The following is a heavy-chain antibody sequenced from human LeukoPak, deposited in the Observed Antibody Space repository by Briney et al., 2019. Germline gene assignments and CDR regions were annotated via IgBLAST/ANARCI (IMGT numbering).Heavy chain of an antibody. V-gene: IGHV4-59*08. CDR3: ARHHGSGTYVFDI. CDR1: GGSIRSYF. J-gene: IGHJ3*02. Sequence: SETLSLTCTVSGGSIRSYFWSWIRQPPGKGLEWIGHIYYTGDISYNPSLKSRATISADTSKNQFSLKLSSVSAADTAVYYCARHHGSGTYVFDIWGQGTMVTVSS. CDR2: IYYTGDI. D-gene: IGHD3-10*01.